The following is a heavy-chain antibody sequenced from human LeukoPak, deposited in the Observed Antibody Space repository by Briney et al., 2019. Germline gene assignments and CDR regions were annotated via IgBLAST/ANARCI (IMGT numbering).Heavy chain of an antibody. J-gene: IGHJ4*02. V-gene: IGHV1-46*01. CDR2: INPSGGST. CDR1: GYTFTSYY. D-gene: IGHD6-13*01. CDR3: ARVGVAAAGYFDY. Sequence: ASVKISCKASGYTFTSYYMHWVRQAPGQGLEWMGIINPSGGSTSYARKFQGRVTMTRDTSTSTVYTELSSLRSEDTAVYYCARVGVAAAGYFDYWGQGTLVTVSS.